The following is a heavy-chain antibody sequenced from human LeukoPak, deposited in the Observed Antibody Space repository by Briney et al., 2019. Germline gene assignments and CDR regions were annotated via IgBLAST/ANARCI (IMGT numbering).Heavy chain of an antibody. CDR2: ISYDGSNK. D-gene: IGHD1-26*01. CDR1: GFTFSSYA. V-gene: IGHV3-30-3*01. J-gene: IGHJ4*02. Sequence: PGGSLKLSCAASGFTFSSYAMHWVRQAPGKGLEWVAVISYDGSNKYYADSVKGRFTISRDNSKNTLYLKMNSLRAEDTAVYYCARDGEPYLDYWGQGTLVTVSS. CDR3: ARDGEPYLDY.